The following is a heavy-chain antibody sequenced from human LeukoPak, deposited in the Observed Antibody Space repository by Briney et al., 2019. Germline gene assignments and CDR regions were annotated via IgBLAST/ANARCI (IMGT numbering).Heavy chain of an antibody. Sequence: PSQTLSLTCTVSGDSISSGDYYWSWIRQPPGKGLEWIGSIYHSGSTYYNPALKSRVTISVDTSKNQFSLKLSSVTAADTAVYYCARGGGNGGGWVGHYYYMDVWGKGTTVTVSS. J-gene: IGHJ6*03. CDR1: GDSISSGDYY. CDR3: ARGGGNGGGWVGHYYYMDV. D-gene: IGHD4-23*01. V-gene: IGHV4-38-2*02. CDR2: IYHSGST.